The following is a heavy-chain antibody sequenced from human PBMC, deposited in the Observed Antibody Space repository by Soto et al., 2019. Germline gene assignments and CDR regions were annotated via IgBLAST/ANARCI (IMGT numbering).Heavy chain of an antibody. CDR1: GYTFTNYD. CDR2: MNPNSGNT. CDR3: ARRGGMAARRGGFDP. Sequence: QMQLVQSGAEVKEPGASVKISCKASGYTFTNYDILWVRQATGQGLQCMGWMNPNSGNTGYLQKFQGRVTMTRDTSISTAYMELSNLTPDDTAVYYCARRGGMAARRGGFDPWGQGTLVTVSS. J-gene: IGHJ5*02. D-gene: IGHD6-6*01. V-gene: IGHV1-8*01.